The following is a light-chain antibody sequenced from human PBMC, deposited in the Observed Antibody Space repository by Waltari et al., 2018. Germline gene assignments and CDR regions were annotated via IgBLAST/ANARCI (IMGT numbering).Light chain of an antibody. CDR2: EVS. CDR1: SSDVGGYNY. Sequence: VTISCTGTSSDVGGYNYVSWYQQHPGKAPKLMIYEVSKRPSGVPDRFSGSKSGNTASLTVSGLQAEDEADYYCSSYAGSNNYVFGTGTKVTVL. J-gene: IGLJ1*01. CDR3: SSYAGSNNYV. V-gene: IGLV2-8*01.